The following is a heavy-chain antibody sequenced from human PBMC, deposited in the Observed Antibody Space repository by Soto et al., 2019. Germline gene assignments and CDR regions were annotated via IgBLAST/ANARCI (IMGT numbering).Heavy chain of an antibody. D-gene: IGHD3-22*01. CDR1: GGTFSSYA. CDR2: IIPIFGTA. CDR3: ATPYYYDSSGSFGF. J-gene: IGHJ4*02. V-gene: IGHV1-69*13. Sequence: SVKVSCKASGGTFSSYAISWVRQAPGQGLEWMGGIIPIFGTANYAQKFQGRVTITADESTSTAYMELSSLRSEDTAVYYCATPYYYDSSGSFGFWGQGTLVTVSS.